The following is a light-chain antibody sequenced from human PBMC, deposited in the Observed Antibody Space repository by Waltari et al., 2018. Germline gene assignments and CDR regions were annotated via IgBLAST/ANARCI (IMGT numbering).Light chain of an antibody. CDR1: SSDVGGYNY. CDR2: EVS. Sequence: QAALTHPPSASGSPGPSVTISCTRTSSDVGGYNYVSWYQQHPGKAPKLMIYEVSRRPSGVPDRFSGSKSGNTASLTVSGLQAEDEADYYCSSYAGSNNLWVFGGGTKLTVL. J-gene: IGLJ3*02. V-gene: IGLV2-8*01. CDR3: SSYAGSNNLWV.